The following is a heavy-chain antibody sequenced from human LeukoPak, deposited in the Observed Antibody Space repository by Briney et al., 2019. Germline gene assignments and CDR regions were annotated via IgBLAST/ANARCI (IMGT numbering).Heavy chain of an antibody. CDR1: GGTFSSYA. CDR3: AYEAPLYCSSTSCSGRNWFDP. J-gene: IGHJ5*02. D-gene: IGHD2-2*01. V-gene: IGHV1-69*05. CDR2: IIHIFGTA. Sequence: AASVKVSCKASGGTFSSYAISWVRQAPGQGLEWMGGIIHIFGTANYAQKFQGRVTTTTDESTSTAYMELSSLRSEDTAVYYCAYEAPLYCSSTSCSGRNWFDPWGQGTLVTVSS.